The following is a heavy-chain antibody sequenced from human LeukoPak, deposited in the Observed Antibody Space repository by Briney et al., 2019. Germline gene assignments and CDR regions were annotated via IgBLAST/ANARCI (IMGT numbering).Heavy chain of an antibody. V-gene: IGHV3-48*03. Sequence: GGSLRLSCAASGFTFSSYEMNWVRQAPGRGLEWVSYISSSGSTIYYADSVKGRFTISRDNAKNSLYLQMNSLRAEDTAVYYCASRTKWWEYSSGWYYWGQGTLVTVSS. J-gene: IGHJ4*02. CDR3: ASRTKWWEYSSGWYY. CDR1: GFTFSSYE. CDR2: ISSSGSTI. D-gene: IGHD6-19*01.